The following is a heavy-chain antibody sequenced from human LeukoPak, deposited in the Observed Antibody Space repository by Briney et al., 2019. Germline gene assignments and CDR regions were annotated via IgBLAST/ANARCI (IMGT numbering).Heavy chain of an antibody. CDR1: GFTFSSYS. D-gene: IGHD2-2*01. V-gene: IGHV3-21*01. J-gene: IGHJ6*03. CDR2: ISRSSSYI. CDR3: ARDSADLREYQLNYYYYMDV. Sequence: GGSLRLFCAASGFTFSSYSMNWVRQAPGKGLECVSSISRSSSYIYYADSVKSRFTISRDNAKNSLYLQMNSLRAEDTAVYYCARDSADLREYQLNYYYYMDVWGKGTTVTVSS.